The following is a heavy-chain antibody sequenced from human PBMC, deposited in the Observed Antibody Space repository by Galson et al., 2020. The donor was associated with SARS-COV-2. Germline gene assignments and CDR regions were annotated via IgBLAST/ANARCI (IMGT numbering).Heavy chain of an antibody. CDR3: ARRTAEYSSGWYNWYFDL. CDR2: IYPGDSDT. CDR1: GYSFTSYW. Sequence: GESLKISCKGSGYSFTSYWIAWVRQMPGKGLEWMGIIYPGDSDTRYSPSFQGQVTISADKSISTAYLQWSSLKASDTAMYYCARRTAEYSSGWYNWYFDLWGRGTLVTVSS. J-gene: IGHJ2*01. V-gene: IGHV5-51*01. D-gene: IGHD6-19*01.